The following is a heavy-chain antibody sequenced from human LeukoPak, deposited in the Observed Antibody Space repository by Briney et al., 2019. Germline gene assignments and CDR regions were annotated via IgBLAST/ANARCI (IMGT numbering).Heavy chain of an antibody. D-gene: IGHD6-13*01. CDR1: GFTFSSNA. V-gene: IGHV3-23*01. CDR3: AKGAAAVLVDCFDS. J-gene: IGHJ5*01. CDR2: VSGSAGGT. Sequence: GGSLRLSSAASGFTFSSNAMMWVRPGPGKGLEWGSIVSGSAGGTYYADSVKGLFTISRDNTNTTLYLLMNRLGAEATAEYYCAKGAAAVLVDCFDSWGQGTLVAVSS.